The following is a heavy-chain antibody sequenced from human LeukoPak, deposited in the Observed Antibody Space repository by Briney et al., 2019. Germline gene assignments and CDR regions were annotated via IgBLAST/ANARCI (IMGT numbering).Heavy chain of an antibody. D-gene: IGHD6-19*01. Sequence: GASVKVSCKASGYTFTSYGISWVRQAPGQGLEWMGWISAYNGNTNYAQKLQGRVTMTTDTSTSTAYMELRSLRSDDTAVYYCARVILYSSGWLLSDYYYYYMDVWGKGTTVTVSS. CDR3: ARVILYSSGWLLSDYYYYYMDV. J-gene: IGHJ6*03. CDR2: ISAYNGNT. CDR1: GYTFTSYG. V-gene: IGHV1-18*01.